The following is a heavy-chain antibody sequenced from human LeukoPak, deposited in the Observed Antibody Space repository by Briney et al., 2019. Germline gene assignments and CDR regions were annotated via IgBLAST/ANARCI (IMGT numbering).Heavy chain of an antibody. CDR3: ARLGSYFDY. V-gene: IGHV4-59*08. Sequence: SETLSLTCTVSGDSLTSYYWSWIRRPPGKGLQWIGYIYYSGTVNYNPSLKSRVTTSVDTSKNQFSLNLSSVTAADTAVYYCARLGSYFDYWGQGTLVTVSS. J-gene: IGHJ4*02. CDR1: GDSLTSYY. CDR2: IYYSGTV.